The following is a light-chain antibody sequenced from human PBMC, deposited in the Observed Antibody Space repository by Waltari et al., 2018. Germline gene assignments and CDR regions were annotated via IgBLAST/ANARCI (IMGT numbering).Light chain of an antibody. CDR2: GAS. J-gene: IGKJ1*01. V-gene: IGKV3-20*01. CDR1: QSVSSSY. CDR3: QQYGSSWT. Sequence: EXVLTQSPGTLSLSPGERXXLSCRASQSVSSSYLAWYQQKPGQAPRLLIYGASSRATGIPDRFSGSGSGTDFTLTXSRLEPEDFAVYYCQQYGSSWTFGXGXKVEIK.